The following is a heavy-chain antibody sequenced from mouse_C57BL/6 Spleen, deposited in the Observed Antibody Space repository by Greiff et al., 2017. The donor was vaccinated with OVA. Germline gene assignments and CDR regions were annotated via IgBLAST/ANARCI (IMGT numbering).Heavy chain of an antibody. V-gene: IGHV1-64*01. CDR3: ARSPPYGNYADY. Sequence: QVQLQQPGAELVKPGASVKLSCKASGYTFTSYWMHWVKQRPGQGLEWIGMIHPNSGSTNYNEKFKSKATLTVDKSSSTAYMQLSSLTSEDSAVYYCARSPPYGNYADYWGQGTTLTVSS. J-gene: IGHJ2*01. CDR1: GYTFTSYW. CDR2: IHPNSGST. D-gene: IGHD2-1*01.